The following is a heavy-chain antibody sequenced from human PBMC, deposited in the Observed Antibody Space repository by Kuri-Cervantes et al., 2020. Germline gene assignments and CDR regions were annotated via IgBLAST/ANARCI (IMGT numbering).Heavy chain of an antibody. V-gene: IGHV3-9*01. CDR3: AEGWGGGGGITFGGVSPFDY. D-gene: IGHD3-16*01. CDR2: ISWSSGGV. Sequence: SLKISCAASGFNFRDYAMHWVRQAPGKGLEWVSGISWSSGGVGYADSVRGRFTISRDNDKNSLYLQMNSLRAEDTALYYCAEGWGGGGGITFGGVSPFDYWGQGTLVTVSS. J-gene: IGHJ4*02. CDR1: GFNFRDYA.